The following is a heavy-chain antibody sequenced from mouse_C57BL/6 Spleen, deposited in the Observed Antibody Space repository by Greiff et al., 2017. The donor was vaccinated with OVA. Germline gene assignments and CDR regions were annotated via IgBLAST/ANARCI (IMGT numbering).Heavy chain of an antibody. D-gene: IGHD4-1*01. CDR1: GFTFSSYA. V-gene: IGHV5-4*01. Sequence: EVMLVESGGGLVKPGGSLKLSCAASGFTFSSYAMSWVRQTPEKRLEWVATISDGGSYTYYPDNVKGRFTISRDNAKNNLYLQMSHLKSEDTAMYYCAREELTGTYFDYGGQGTTLTVSS. CDR3: AREELTGTYFDY. J-gene: IGHJ2*01. CDR2: ISDGGSYT.